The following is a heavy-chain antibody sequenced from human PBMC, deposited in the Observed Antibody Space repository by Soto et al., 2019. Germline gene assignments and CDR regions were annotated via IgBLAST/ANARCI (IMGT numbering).Heavy chain of an antibody. J-gene: IGHJ6*02. CDR3: AFGYFRSSSCSFNSYGMDV. Sequence: QVQLVQSGAEVKKPGSSVKVSCKASGGTFNNHPITWLRQAPGQVLECMGGILPIFRTPNYAQKYQGKVKITADEGTNKAYMKLSSLTSEDKAMYYCAFGYFRSSSCSFNSYGMDVWGQGTTGTVS. CDR1: GGTFNNHP. V-gene: IGHV1-69*01. CDR2: ILPIFRTP. D-gene: IGHD2-2*03.